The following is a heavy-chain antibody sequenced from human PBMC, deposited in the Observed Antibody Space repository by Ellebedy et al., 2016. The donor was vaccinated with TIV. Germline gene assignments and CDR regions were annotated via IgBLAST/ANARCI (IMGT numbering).Heavy chain of an antibody. CDR3: ARPIDGYDYADAFDI. D-gene: IGHD5-12*01. V-gene: IGHV4-61*05. Sequence: SETLSLXXTVSGASISNHNYYWAWIRQPPGKGLEWIGFIHHSGSTKYKASLQSRVAISLDKAKNQFSLKLTSVTAADTAVYYCARPIDGYDYADAFDIWGQGTMVTVSS. J-gene: IGHJ3*02. CDR1: GASISNHNYY. CDR2: IHHSGST.